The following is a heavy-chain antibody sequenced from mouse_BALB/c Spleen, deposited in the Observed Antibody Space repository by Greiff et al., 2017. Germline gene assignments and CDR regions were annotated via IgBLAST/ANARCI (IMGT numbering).Heavy chain of an antibody. CDR1: GFTFSSYA. CDR2: ISSGGST. Sequence: EVQVVESGGGLVKPGGSLKLSCAASGFTFSSYAMSWVRQTPEKRLEWVASISSGGSTYYPDSVKGRFTISRDNARNILYLQMSSLRSEDTAMYYCASPFYYYGSSYDWYFDVWGAGTTVTVSS. CDR3: ASPFYYYGSSYDWYFDV. V-gene: IGHV5-6-5*01. J-gene: IGHJ1*01. D-gene: IGHD1-1*01.